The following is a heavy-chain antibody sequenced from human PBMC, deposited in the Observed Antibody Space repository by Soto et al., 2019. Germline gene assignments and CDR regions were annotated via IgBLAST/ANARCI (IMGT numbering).Heavy chain of an antibody. CDR2: ISYDGSNK. Sequence: QVQLVESGGGVVQPGRSLRLSCAASGCTFSSYAMHWVHQGPGKGLEWVALISYDGSNKYYADSVKGRFTISRDNSKNTLYLQMNSLRTEDTAVYYCGRCSSTSCHLGADYWGQGTLVTVSS. D-gene: IGHD2-2*01. V-gene: IGHV3-30-3*01. CDR3: GRCSSTSCHLGADY. CDR1: GCTFSSYA. J-gene: IGHJ4*02.